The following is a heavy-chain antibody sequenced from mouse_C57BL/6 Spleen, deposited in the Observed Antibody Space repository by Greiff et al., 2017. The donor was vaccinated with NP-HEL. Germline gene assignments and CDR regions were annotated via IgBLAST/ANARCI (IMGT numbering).Heavy chain of an antibody. CDR1: GYTFTDYN. Sequence: EVQLQQSGPELVKPGASVKIPCKASGYTFTDYNMDWVKQSHGKSLEWIGDINPNNGGTIYNQKFKGKATLTVDKSSSTAYMELRSLTSEDTAVYYCARGGLYYGRFAYWGQGTLVTVSA. CDR3: ARGGLYYGRFAY. J-gene: IGHJ3*01. D-gene: IGHD1-1*01. CDR2: INPNNGGT. V-gene: IGHV1-18*01.